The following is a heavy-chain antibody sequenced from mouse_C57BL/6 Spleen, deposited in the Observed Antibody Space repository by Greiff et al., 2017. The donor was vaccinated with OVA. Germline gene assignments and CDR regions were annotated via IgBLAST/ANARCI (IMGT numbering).Heavy chain of an antibody. CDR3: TDFYFDY. CDR1: GYAFSSSW. Sequence: LEESGPELVKPGASVKISCKASGYAFSSSWMNWVKQRPGKGLEWIGRIYPGDGDTNYNGKFKGKATLTADKSSSTAYMQLSSLTSEDSAVYFCTDFYFDYWGQGTTLTVSS. J-gene: IGHJ2*01. V-gene: IGHV1-82*01. CDR2: IYPGDGDT.